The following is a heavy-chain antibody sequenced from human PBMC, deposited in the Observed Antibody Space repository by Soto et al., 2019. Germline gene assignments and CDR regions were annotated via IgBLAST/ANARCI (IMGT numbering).Heavy chain of an antibody. CDR3: ARDLDDFWSGYSYYYYGMDV. Sequence: ASVKVSCKASGYTFTSYGISWVRQAPGQGLEWMGWISAYNGNTNYAQKLQGRVTMTTDTSTSTAYMELRSLRSDDTAVYYCARDLDDFWSGYSYYYYGMDVWGQGTTVTVS. J-gene: IGHJ6*02. V-gene: IGHV1-18*01. CDR1: GYTFTSYG. CDR2: ISAYNGNT. D-gene: IGHD3-3*01.